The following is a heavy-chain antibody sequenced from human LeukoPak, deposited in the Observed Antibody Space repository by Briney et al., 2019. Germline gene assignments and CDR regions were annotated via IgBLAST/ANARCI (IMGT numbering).Heavy chain of an antibody. D-gene: IGHD2-15*01. V-gene: IGHV3-23*01. CDR2: ISGSGGST. Sequence: GGSLRLSCAASGFTFSSYRMNWVRQAPGKGLEWVSAISGSGGSTYYADSVKGRFTISRDNSKNTLYLQMNSLRAEDTAVYYCARTQGYCSGGSCYLYYFDSWGQGTLVTVSS. CDR1: GFTFSSYR. CDR3: ARTQGYCSGGSCYLYYFDS. J-gene: IGHJ4*02.